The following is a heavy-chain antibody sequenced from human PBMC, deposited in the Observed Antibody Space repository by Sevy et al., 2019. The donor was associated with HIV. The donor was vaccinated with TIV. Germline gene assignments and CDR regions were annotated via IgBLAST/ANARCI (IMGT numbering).Heavy chain of an antibody. V-gene: IGHV1-18*01. D-gene: IGHD2-21*02. CDR2: ISPYNGVT. CDR3: ARELAYCDGDCSRAEYFQH. J-gene: IGHJ1*01. CDR1: GYPFSNYG. Sequence: ASVKVSCKASGYPFSNYGISWVRQAPGQGIEWMGWISPYNGVTSYAQKFQGRVTVTTDTSTSTAYMELRSLRSDDTAIYYCARELAYCDGDCSRAEYFQHLGQGALVTVSS.